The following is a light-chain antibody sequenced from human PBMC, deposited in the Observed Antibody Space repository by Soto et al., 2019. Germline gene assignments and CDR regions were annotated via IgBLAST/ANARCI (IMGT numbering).Light chain of an antibody. CDR3: QQHGVSIN. J-gene: IGKJ5*01. CDR1: QSVSSTH. Sequence: EFVLTQSAGTQSLSPGERATLSCRASQSVSSTHLAWYQQKPGQAPRLLIYGASTRATGIADRFSGSGSGTDFTLTISRLEPEDFAVYYCQQHGVSINFGQGTRLEIK. V-gene: IGKV3-20*01. CDR2: GAS.